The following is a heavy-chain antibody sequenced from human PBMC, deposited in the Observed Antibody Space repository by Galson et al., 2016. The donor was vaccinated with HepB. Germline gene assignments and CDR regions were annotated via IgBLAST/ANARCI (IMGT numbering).Heavy chain of an antibody. D-gene: IGHD6-19*01. CDR1: GYSFSYYA. CDR2: INVATGDT. J-gene: IGHJ4*02. Sequence: SVKVSCKGSGYSFSYYAIHWVRQAPGQRPEWVGWINVATGDTKYSQKLQDRVTLSSDASATTAYMELSSLTYEDSAVYYWARVGGTGWFGPDYWGQGTLVTVSS. V-gene: IGHV1-3*01. CDR3: ARVGGTGWFGPDY.